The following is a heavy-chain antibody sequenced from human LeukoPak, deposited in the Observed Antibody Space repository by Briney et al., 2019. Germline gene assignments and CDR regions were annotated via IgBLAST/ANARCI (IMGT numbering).Heavy chain of an antibody. CDR1: GYTFTGYY. D-gene: IGHD3-9*01. CDR3: ARGGYYDILTGYSSDPLDY. CDR2: INPNSGGT. V-gene: IGHV1-2*02. Sequence: ASVKVSCKASGYTFTGYYMHWVRQAPGQGLEWMGWINPNSGGTNYAQKFQGRVTMTRDTSISTAYMKLSRLRSDDTAVYYCARGGYYDILTGYSSDPLDYWGQGTLVTVSS. J-gene: IGHJ4*02.